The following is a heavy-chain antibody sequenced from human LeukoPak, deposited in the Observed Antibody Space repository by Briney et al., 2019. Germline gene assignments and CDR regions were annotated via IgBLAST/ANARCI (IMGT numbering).Heavy chain of an antibody. CDR2: VSYDGSNK. J-gene: IGHJ6*02. Sequence: GGSLRLSCAASGFTFCGYAMHWVRQAPGKGLEWVAVVSYDGSNKYYADSVKGRFTISRDNSNNTLYLQMNSLRAEDTAVYLCARQPRPRQYYYYGLDVWGQGTTVTVSS. CDR1: GFTFCGYA. V-gene: IGHV3-30*04. CDR3: ARQPRPRQYYYYGLDV. D-gene: IGHD1-14*01.